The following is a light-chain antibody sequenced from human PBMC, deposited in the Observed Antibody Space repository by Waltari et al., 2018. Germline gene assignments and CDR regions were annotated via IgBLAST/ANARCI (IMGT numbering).Light chain of an antibody. Sequence: EIVMTQSPATLSVSPGERATLSCRASQRVSSNLAWYQQKPGQGPRLLIYGASTRATGIPGRFSGSGAGTGFPLTISSMQSEDFAVYYCQQYNNWPLWTFGQGTKVEIK. CDR3: QQYNNWPLWT. CDR2: GAS. J-gene: IGKJ1*01. V-gene: IGKV3-15*01. CDR1: QRVSSN.